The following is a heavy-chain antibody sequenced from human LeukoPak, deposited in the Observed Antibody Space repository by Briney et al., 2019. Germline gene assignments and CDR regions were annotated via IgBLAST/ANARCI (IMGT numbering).Heavy chain of an antibody. CDR2: ISGSGGST. D-gene: IGHD3-22*01. J-gene: IGHJ4*02. CDR1: GFTFSSYG. V-gene: IGHV3-23*01. Sequence: GGSLRLSCAASGFTFSSYGMSWVRQAPGKGLEWVSAISGSGGSTYYADSVKGRFTISRDNSKNTLYLQMNSLRAEDTALYYCAKDQYYYDSRGPTPYFDYWGQGTLVTVSS. CDR3: AKDQYYYDSRGPTPYFDY.